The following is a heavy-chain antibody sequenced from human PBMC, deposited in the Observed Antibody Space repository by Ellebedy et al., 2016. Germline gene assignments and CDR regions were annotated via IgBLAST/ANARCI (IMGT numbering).Heavy chain of an antibody. Sequence: SETLSLTCAASGGSISSSNWWSWVRQPPGKGLEWIGEIYHSGSTNYNPSLKSRVTISVDKFKNQFSLKLSSVTAADTAVYYCARDRGVYGMDVWGQGTTVTVSS. CDR1: GGSISSSNW. V-gene: IGHV4-4*02. CDR2: IYHSGST. J-gene: IGHJ6*02. CDR3: ARDRGVYGMDV.